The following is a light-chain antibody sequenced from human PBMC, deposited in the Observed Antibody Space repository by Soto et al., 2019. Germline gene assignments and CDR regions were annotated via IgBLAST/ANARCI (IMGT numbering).Light chain of an antibody. CDR1: QGISNY. CDR3: QKYNSAPFT. CDR2: AAS. Sequence: DIQMTQSPSSLSASVGDRVTITCRASQGISNYLAWYQQKPGKVPKLLIYAASTLQSGVPSRFKGRGTGKNFHVTISSLQPEDVATYYCQKYNSAPFTFGPGTKVDIK. V-gene: IGKV1-27*01. J-gene: IGKJ3*01.